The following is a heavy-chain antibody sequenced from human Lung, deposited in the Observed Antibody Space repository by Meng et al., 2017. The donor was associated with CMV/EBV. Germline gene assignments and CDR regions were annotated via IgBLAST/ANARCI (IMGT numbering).Heavy chain of an antibody. Sequence: SGYAFTGYDRSGGWRATGQGLEWMGWINPNSGGKNYAKKFQGRVTRSRDTSISTAYMELSRLRSDDTAVDNGARVGGSRWYPRYYFDYWGQGTLVTVSS. J-gene: IGHJ4*02. CDR2: INPNSGGK. V-gene: IGHV1-2*02. CDR3: ARVGGSRWYPRYYFDY. CDR1: GYAFTGYD. D-gene: IGHD6-13*01.